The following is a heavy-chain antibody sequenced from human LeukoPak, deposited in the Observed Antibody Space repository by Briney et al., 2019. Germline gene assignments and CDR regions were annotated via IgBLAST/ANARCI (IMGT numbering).Heavy chain of an antibody. Sequence: PGGSLRLSCAASGFTFSSYAMSWVRQAPGKGLEWVSAISGSGGSTYYADSVKGRFTISRDNSKNTLYLQMNSLRAEDTAVYYCAKDLLLWFGELMWLKNAFDYWGQGTLVTVSS. CDR1: GFTFSSYA. D-gene: IGHD3-10*01. V-gene: IGHV3-23*01. J-gene: IGHJ4*02. CDR3: AKDLLLWFGELMWLKNAFDY. CDR2: ISGSGGST.